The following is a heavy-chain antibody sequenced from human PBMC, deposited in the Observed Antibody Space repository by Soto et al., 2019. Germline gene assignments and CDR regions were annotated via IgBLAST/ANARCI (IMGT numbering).Heavy chain of an antibody. V-gene: IGHV3-23*01. J-gene: IGHJ2*01. D-gene: IGHD5-12*01. Sequence: EVQLLESGGGLVQPGGSLRLSCAVSGFTFSSYAMSWVRQAPGKGLEWVSAISGSGGSTYYADSVKGRFTISRDNSKNTLYLQMNSLRGEDTAVYFCAKDRAYDYYWYSDLWGRGTLVTVSS. CDR3: AKDRAYDYYWYSDL. CDR1: GFTFSSYA. CDR2: ISGSGGST.